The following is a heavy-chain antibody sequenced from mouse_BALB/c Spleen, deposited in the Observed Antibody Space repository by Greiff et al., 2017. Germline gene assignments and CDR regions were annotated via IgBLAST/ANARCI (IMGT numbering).Heavy chain of an antibody. V-gene: IGHV14-4*02. CDR3: RDGSPFAY. D-gene: IGHD2-3*01. Sequence: VQLKESGAELVKPGASVKLSCKASGYTFTSYYMHWVKQRPEQGLEWIGWIDPENGDTEYAPKFQGKATMTADTSSNTAYLQLSSLTSEDTAVYYCRDGSPFAYWGQGTLVTVSA. CDR2: IDPENGDT. CDR1: GYTFTSYY. J-gene: IGHJ3*01.